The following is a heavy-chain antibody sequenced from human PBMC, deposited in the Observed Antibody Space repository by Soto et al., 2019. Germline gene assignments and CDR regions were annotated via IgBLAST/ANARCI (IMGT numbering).Heavy chain of an antibody. D-gene: IGHD3-10*01. CDR2: INYSGSS. Sequence: SETLSLTCTVSGGSIRSSSYYWGWIRQPPGKGLEWIGSINYSGSSYYNPSLRSRVTIFVDTSKNQFSLKLSSVTAADTAVYYCARHYPFGSGSFSPYYFDSWGRGTLVTVSS. J-gene: IGHJ4*02. V-gene: IGHV4-39*01. CDR1: GGSIRSSSYY. CDR3: ARHYPFGSGSFSPYYFDS.